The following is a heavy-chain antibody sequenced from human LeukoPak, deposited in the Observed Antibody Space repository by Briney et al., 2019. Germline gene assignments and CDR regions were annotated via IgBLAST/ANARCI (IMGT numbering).Heavy chain of an antibody. CDR2: IKQDGSEK. J-gene: IGHJ6*03. Sequence: GGSLRLSCAASGFTFSSYWMSWVRQAPGKGLEWVANIKQDGSEKYYVDSVKGRFTISRDNAKNSLYLQMNSLRAEDTAVYYCARGNSHYYYYMDVWGKGTTVTVSS. D-gene: IGHD2/OR15-2a*01. CDR1: GFTFSSYW. V-gene: IGHV3-7*04. CDR3: ARGNSHYYYYMDV.